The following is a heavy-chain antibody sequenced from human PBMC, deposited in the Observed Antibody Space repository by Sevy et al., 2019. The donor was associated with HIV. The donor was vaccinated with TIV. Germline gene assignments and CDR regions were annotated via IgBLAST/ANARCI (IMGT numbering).Heavy chain of an antibody. CDR2: ISGSGGST. CDR3: ANGDYPDMDV. V-gene: IGHV3-23*01. D-gene: IGHD4-17*01. Sequence: GGSLRLSCAASGLTFSSYAMSWVRQAPGKGLEWVSSISGSGGSTYYADSVKGRFTISRENSKNTLYLQMNSLRAEDTAVYYCANGDYPDMDVWGQGTTVTVSS. CDR1: GLTFSSYA. J-gene: IGHJ6*02.